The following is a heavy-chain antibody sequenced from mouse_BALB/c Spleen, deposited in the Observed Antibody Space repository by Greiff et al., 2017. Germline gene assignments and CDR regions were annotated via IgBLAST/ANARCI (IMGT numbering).Heavy chain of an antibody. CDR1: GFTFSSYT. CDR2: ISNGGGST. D-gene: IGHD2-2*01. Sequence: EVQRVESGGGLVQPGGSLKLSCAASGFTFSSYTMSWVRQTPEKRLEWVAYISNGGGSTYYPDTVKGRFTISRDNAKNTLYLQMSSLKSEDTAMYYCARIYYGYDWYFDVWGAGTTVTVSS. CDR3: ARIYYGYDWYFDV. V-gene: IGHV5-12-2*01. J-gene: IGHJ1*01.